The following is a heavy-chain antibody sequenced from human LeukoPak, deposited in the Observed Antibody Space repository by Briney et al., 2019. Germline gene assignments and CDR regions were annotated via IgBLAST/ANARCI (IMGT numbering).Heavy chain of an antibody. CDR1: GYTLTDYY. CDR3: ARYCSNSCYAGDTFDI. V-gene: IGHV1-2*02. CDR2: INPNSGGT. Sequence: GASVKVSCKASGYTLTDYYLHWVRQAPGQGLEWMGWINPNSGGTNYAQNFQGRVTMTSDTSITTAYMELSRLRSDDTAVHYCARYCSNSCYAGDTFDIWGQGTRVTVSS. D-gene: IGHD2-2*01. J-gene: IGHJ3*02.